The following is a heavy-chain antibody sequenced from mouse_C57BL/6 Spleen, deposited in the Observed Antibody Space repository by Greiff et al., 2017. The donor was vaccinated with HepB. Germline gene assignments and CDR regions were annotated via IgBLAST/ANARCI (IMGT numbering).Heavy chain of an antibody. V-gene: IGHV1-74*01. CDR2: IHPSDSDT. J-gene: IGHJ4*01. Sequence: QVQLQQPGAELVKPGASVKVSCKASGYTFTSYWMHWVKQRPGQGLEWIGRIHPSDSDTNYNQKFKGKATLTVDKSSSPAYMQLSSLTSEDSAVYYCAIDDGYPHYYAMDYWGQGTSVTVSS. D-gene: IGHD2-3*01. CDR3: AIDDGYPHYYAMDY. CDR1: GYTFTSYW.